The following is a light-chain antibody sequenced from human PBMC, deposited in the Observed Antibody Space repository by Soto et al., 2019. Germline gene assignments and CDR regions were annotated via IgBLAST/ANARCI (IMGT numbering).Light chain of an antibody. J-gene: IGKJ4*01. CDR3: QQRSSWPRA. CDR1: QSVDNY. Sequence: EMVLTQSPATLSLSPGEGATLSCRASQSVDNYLVWYQQKPGQAPRLLIYDASKSATGTPDRFSGSVSGTDFTLTIRSLEPDDCAVYFCQQRSSWPRAFGGGTKVEIK. CDR2: DAS. V-gene: IGKV3-11*01.